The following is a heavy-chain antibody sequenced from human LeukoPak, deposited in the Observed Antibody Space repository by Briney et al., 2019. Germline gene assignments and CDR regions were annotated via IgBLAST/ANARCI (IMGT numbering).Heavy chain of an antibody. V-gene: IGHV4-59*08. D-gene: IGHD1-1*01. CDR1: GGSISSYY. CDR3: ARRTYNWNEYYFEY. CDR2: IYYSGST. Sequence: SETLSLTCTVSGGSISSYYWSWIRQPPGKGLEWIGYIYYSGSTNYNPSLKSRVTISVDTSKNQFSLKLSSVTAADTAVYYCARRTYNWNEYYFEYWGQGTLVTVSS. J-gene: IGHJ4*02.